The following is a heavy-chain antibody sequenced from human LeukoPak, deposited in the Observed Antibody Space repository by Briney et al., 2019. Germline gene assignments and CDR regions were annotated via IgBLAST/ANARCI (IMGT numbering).Heavy chain of an antibody. CDR2: IYYSGST. J-gene: IGHJ3*02. V-gene: IGHV4-59*08. D-gene: IGHD5-24*01. CDR1: GGSISSYY. Sequence: SETLSLTCTVSGGSISSYYWSWIRQPPGKGLEWIGCIYYSGSTNYNPSLKSRVTISVDTSKNQFSLKLSSVTAADTAVYYCATLPRDGYNRDAFDIWGQGTMVTVSS. CDR3: ATLPRDGYNRDAFDI.